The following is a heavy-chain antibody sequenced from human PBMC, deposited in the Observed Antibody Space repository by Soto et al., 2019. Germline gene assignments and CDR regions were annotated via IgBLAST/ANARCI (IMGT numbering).Heavy chain of an antibody. CDR3: ASSYGSGYRAFDY. Sequence: QVQLVQSGAEVKRPGSSVKVSCKASGDTFTFYSINWVRQAPGLGLEWMGRINPILSMSNYAQRFQGRVTMTAEKSTSTAYMELSSPRSEDTAIYYCASSYGSGYRAFDYWGQGALVTVSS. J-gene: IGHJ4*02. CDR1: GDTFTFYS. D-gene: IGHD3-10*01. V-gene: IGHV1-69*02. CDR2: INPILSMS.